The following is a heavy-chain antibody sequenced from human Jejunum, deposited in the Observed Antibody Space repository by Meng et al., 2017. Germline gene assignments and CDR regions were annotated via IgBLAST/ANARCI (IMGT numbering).Heavy chain of an antibody. Sequence: GESLKISCAASGFTFSSYHMHWARQAPGKGLEWVALISFDGTKSYYADSVKGRFTISRDNFENTLYLQMNSLRPEDTAIYSCARAADGQIPEVVNTWFDPWGQGNRV. CDR2: ISFDGTKS. D-gene: IGHD3-22*01. CDR3: ARAADGQIPEVVNTWFDP. CDR1: GFTFSSYH. V-gene: IGHV3-30*01. J-gene: IGHJ5*02.